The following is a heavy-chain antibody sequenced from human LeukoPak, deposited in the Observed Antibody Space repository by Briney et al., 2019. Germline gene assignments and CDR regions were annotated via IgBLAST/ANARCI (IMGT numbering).Heavy chain of an antibody. V-gene: IGHV3-30*04. J-gene: IGHJ4*02. CDR1: GFTFSNYA. D-gene: IGHD3-22*01. CDR2: ISSIVTNK. Sequence: PGRSLRLSCAASGFTFSNYAIHWVRQAPGKGLEWLAFISSIVTNKYYAYSVKGRFTIYRDNSNNKVSLQMNSLRPDDKAVYYCARMMYYDNNGYYSYWGQGTLVTVSS. CDR3: ARMMYYDNNGYYSY.